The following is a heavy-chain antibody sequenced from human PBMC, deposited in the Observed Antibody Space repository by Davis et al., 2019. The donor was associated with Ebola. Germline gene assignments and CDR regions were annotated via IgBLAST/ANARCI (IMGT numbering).Heavy chain of an antibody. CDR2: ITGSGGST. D-gene: IGHD5-18*01. V-gene: IGHV3-23*01. CDR3: AKESGTYTYGSDPPDY. CDR1: GFTFSNYA. J-gene: IGHJ4*02. Sequence: GGSLRLSCAASGFTFSNYAMSWVRQAPGKGLEWVSAITGSGGSTYYADSVKGRFSISRDNAKNSLYLQMNSLTPEDTALYFCAKESGTYTYGSDPPDYWGQGTLVTVSS.